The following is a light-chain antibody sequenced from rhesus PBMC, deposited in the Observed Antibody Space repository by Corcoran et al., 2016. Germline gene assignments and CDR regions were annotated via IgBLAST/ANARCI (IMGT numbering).Light chain of an antibody. J-gene: IGKJ4*01. CDR3: QQYYSCPLT. CDR2: WAS. CDR1: QSLLYSSNNKDY. Sequence: DIVMTQSPDSLAVSLGERVTITCKSSQSLLYSSNNKDYLAWYQQKPGQAPRLLLYWASTRESGVPNRFSCSGSWTVFALTISGLQAEDVAIYYCQQYYSCPLTFGGGTKVEIK. V-gene: IGKV4-1*01.